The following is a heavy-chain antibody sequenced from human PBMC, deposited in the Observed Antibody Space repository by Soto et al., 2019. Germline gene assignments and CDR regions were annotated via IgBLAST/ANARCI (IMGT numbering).Heavy chain of an antibody. D-gene: IGHD1-20*01. J-gene: IGHJ5*02. CDR2: SYYSGTT. CDR3: TRRYNWNDNYFDX. Sequence: PSETLSLTCTVSGASISVRSYYWTWIRQPPGKGLEWIGSSYYSGTTYFNPSLKSRATIYVDTSKNQFSLRLTSVTAADTAIYYCTRRYNWNDNYFDXWGPGALVTVSX. V-gene: IGHV4-39*01. CDR1: GASISVRSYY.